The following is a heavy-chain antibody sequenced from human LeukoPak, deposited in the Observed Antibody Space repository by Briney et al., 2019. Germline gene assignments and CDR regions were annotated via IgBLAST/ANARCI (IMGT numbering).Heavy chain of an antibody. Sequence: GGSLRLSCAASGFTVSSNSMSWVRQAPGKGLEWVANIKQDGSEKYYVDSVKGRFTISRDNAKNSLYLQMNSLRAEDTAVYYCARDSSGWYYFDYWGQGTLVTVSS. CDR3: ARDSSGWYYFDY. V-gene: IGHV3-7*01. CDR2: IKQDGSEK. D-gene: IGHD6-19*01. J-gene: IGHJ4*02. CDR1: GFTVSSNS.